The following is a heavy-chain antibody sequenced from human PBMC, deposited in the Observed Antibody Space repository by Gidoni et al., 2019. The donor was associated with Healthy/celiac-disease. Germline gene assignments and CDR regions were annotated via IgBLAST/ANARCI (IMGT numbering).Heavy chain of an antibody. Sequence: QVQLVESGGGLVQPGRSLSLSCAASGFTFSSYGMHWVRQAPGKGLECVAVISYDGSNKYYADSVKGRFNISRDNSKNTLYLQMNIRRAEDTAVYYCAKDLDSSGYYPDYWGQGTLVTVSS. V-gene: IGHV3-30*18. CDR3: AKDLDSSGYYPDY. CDR2: ISYDGSNK. D-gene: IGHD3-22*01. J-gene: IGHJ4*02. CDR1: GFTFSSYG.